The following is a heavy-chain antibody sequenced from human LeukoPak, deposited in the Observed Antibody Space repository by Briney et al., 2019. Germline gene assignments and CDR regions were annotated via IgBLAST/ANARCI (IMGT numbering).Heavy chain of an antibody. Sequence: SVKVSCKASGGTFSSYAISWVRQAPGQGLEWMRGIIPIFGTANYAQKFQGRVTITADESTSTAYMELSSLRSEDTAVYYCARAAGFPWYWFDPWGQGTLVTVSS. V-gene: IGHV1-69*13. CDR3: ARAAGFPWYWFDP. CDR2: IIPIFGTA. D-gene: IGHD2-8*01. J-gene: IGHJ5*02. CDR1: GGTFSSYA.